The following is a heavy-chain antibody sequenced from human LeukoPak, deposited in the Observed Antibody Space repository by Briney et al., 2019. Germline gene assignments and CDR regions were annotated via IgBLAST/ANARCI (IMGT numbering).Heavy chain of an antibody. CDR2: INHSGST. V-gene: IGHV4-34*01. Sequence: MSSETLSLTCAVYGGSFSGYYWSWIRQPPGRGLEWIGEINHSGSTNYNPSLKSRVTISADTSKNQFSLKLSSVTAADTAVYYCARGAVRGVNGYWGQGTLVTVSS. D-gene: IGHD3-10*01. J-gene: IGHJ4*02. CDR1: GGSFSGYY. CDR3: ARGAVRGVNGY.